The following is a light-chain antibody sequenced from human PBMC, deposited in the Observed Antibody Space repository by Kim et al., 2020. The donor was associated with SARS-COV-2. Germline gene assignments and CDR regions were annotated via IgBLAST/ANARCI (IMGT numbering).Light chain of an antibody. Sequence: SLSPVDSAIFSCRASQSIATNLVWYQQKPGQAPRLLIYYASSRATGIPPRFSGSGSGTEFTLTVSSLEAEDFAVYYCQQRYQWPRTFGQGTKLEI. CDR1: QSIATN. V-gene: IGKV3-11*01. CDR3: QQRYQWPRT. J-gene: IGKJ2*01. CDR2: YAS.